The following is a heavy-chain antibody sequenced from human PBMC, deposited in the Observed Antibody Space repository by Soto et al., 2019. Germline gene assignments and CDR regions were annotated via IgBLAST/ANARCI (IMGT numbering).Heavy chain of an antibody. CDR1: GFTFSKNW. V-gene: IGHV3-74*03. Sequence: QLVESGGGQAQPGGSLRLSCVASGFTFSKNWMHWVRHVPGKGLEGVANLNVDGSNAEYADSVKGRFAISRDNAKNTVYLQMNRRSAEDSATYYCAGEGRLNYGVDVWGPGTTVTVSS. CDR3: AGEGRLNYGVDV. CDR2: LNVDGSNA. J-gene: IGHJ6*02.